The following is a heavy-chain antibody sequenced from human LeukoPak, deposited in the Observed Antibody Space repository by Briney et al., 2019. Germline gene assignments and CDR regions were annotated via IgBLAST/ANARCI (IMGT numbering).Heavy chain of an antibody. CDR1: GYSFMTYW. CDR3: ARLSMIDTFDI. CDR2: IYPGDSDT. D-gene: IGHD3-22*01. V-gene: IGHV5-51*01. J-gene: IGHJ3*02. Sequence: GESLKISCQASGYSFMTYWIGWVRQMPGKGLEWMAIIYPGDSDTKYSPSFQDQVTISADKSINTAYLHWRSLKASDTAMYYCARLSMIDTFDIWGLGAVVTVSS.